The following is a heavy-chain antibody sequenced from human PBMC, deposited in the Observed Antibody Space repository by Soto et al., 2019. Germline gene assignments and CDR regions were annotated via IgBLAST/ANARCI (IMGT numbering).Heavy chain of an antibody. Sequence: GASVKVSCKASGGSLSTNPISWVRQAPGQGLEWMGGTGSGTGPGNHAQKFQGRLTVTADESTSTGYMELSSLRSEDTAVYYCASPTTIFGVVIRRSYYYYGMDVWGQGTTVTVSS. CDR3: ASPTTIFGVVIRRSYYYYGMDV. CDR2: TGSGTGPG. D-gene: IGHD3-3*01. J-gene: IGHJ6*02. CDR1: GGSLSTNP. V-gene: IGHV1-69*13.